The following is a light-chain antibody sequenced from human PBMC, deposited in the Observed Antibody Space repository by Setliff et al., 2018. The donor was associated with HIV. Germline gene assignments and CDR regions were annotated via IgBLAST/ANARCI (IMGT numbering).Light chain of an antibody. CDR2: DVN. J-gene: IGLJ2*01. V-gene: IGLV2-23*02. CDR1: ATDVGNYES. Sequence: QSALTQPASVSGSPGQSITISCTGSATDVGNYESVSWYQHHPGEAPKLIIYDVNKRPSGISNRFSGSKTGNSASLTISGLHTEDEADYYCCSYVFGDTWIFGGGTKVTVL. CDR3: CSYVFGDTWI.